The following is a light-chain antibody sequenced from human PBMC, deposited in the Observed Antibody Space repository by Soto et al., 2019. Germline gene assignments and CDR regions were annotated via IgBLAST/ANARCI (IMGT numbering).Light chain of an antibody. CDR3: SSYTGSGTLVV. V-gene: IGLV2-14*01. CDR2: DVT. Sequence: QSALTQPASVSGSPGQSITISCTGTSSDVGGYNYVSWYQQHPGKAPKLMIYDVTNRPSGVSNRFSGSKSGNTASLTISGLQAEDEADYHCSSYTGSGTLVVFGGGTKLTVL. J-gene: IGLJ2*01. CDR1: SSDVGGYNY.